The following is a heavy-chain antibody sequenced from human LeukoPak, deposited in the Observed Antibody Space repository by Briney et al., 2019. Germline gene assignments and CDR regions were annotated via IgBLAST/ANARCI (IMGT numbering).Heavy chain of an antibody. D-gene: IGHD3-22*01. CDR1: GFTFSSYS. Sequence: PGGSLRLSCAASGFTFSSYSMNWGRPAPREGLGWVSSISSSSSYIYYADSVKGRFTISRDNAKNSLYLQMNSLRAEDTAVYYCASSITMILLRYWGQGTLVTVSS. CDR2: ISSSSSYI. J-gene: IGHJ4*02. CDR3: ASSITMILLRY. V-gene: IGHV3-21*01.